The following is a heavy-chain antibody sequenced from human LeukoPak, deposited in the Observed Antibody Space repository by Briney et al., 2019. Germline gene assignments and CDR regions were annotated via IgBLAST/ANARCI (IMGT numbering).Heavy chain of an antibody. V-gene: IGHV1-69*05. CDR1: GGTFSSYA. Sequence: SVKVSCKASGGTFSSYAMSWVRQAPGQGLEWMGGIISICGTANYAQKLKGRVTITTDKSMSTAYMELSRLRAEDTAVYYCASDSTRYSSSWYAFDYWGQGSLVTVYS. CDR3: ASDSTRYSSSWYAFDY. D-gene: IGHD6-13*01. CDR2: IISICGTA. J-gene: IGHJ4*02.